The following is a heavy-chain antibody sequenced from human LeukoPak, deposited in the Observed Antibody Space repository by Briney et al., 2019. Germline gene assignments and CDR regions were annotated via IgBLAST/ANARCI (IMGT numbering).Heavy chain of an antibody. CDR2: ISSYRTVA. Sequence: TGGTLRLSCAASGFAFSSYVMHWVRQAPGKGLEYVSAISSYRTVAASVNSVKGRFTISRDNSKNTLYLQMGSLRAEDMAVYYCAREASIVVRCSDYWGQGTLVTVSS. D-gene: IGHD6-6*01. CDR1: GFAFSSYV. CDR3: AREASIVVRCSDY. J-gene: IGHJ4*02. V-gene: IGHV3-64*01.